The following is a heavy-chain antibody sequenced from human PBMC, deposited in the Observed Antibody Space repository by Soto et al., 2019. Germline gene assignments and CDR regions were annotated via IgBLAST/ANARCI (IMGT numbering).Heavy chain of an antibody. CDR2: TYPSGST. D-gene: IGHD5-12*01. J-gene: IGHJ4*01. CDR3: AREGGYDSPHGC. V-gene: IGHV4-30-4*01. CDR1: GGFISNGDYH. Sequence: PSETLSLTCTVSGGFISNGDYHWSWIRQPPGKGLEWIGYTYPSGSTYYNASLRSRVTISIDASKNQFSLKLNSVTAADTAVYYCAREGGYDSPHGCWGHRTLVTVS.